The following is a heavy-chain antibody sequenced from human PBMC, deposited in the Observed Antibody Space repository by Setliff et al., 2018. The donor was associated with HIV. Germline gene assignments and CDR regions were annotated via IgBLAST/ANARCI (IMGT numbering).Heavy chain of an antibody. CDR3: ARAPGPYGDYNWFDP. J-gene: IGHJ5*02. D-gene: IGHD4-17*01. CDR1: GGSISSYY. V-gene: IGHV4-4*07. CDR2: IYTSGNT. Sequence: SETLSLTCTVSGGSISSYYWSWIRQSAGKGLEWIGRIYTSGNTNYNPSLKSRVIMSVDTSKNHFSLKLNSVTAADTAVYYCARAPGPYGDYNWFDPWGQGALVTVSS.